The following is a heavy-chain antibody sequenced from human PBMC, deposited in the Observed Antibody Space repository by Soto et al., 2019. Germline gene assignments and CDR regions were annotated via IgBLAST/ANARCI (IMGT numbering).Heavy chain of an antibody. CDR1: GEYISNGYY. CDR2: IFHRGTT. Sequence: PSETLSLTCAVSGEYISNGYYWAWIRQPPGKWLEWIGSIFHRGTTYYNPSIKSRVTIAVDTSKNQFSLKLSSVTAADSAVYYCVKENTPEMTRGWFGPWGQGALVTVSS. J-gene: IGHJ5*02. CDR3: VKENTPEMTRGWFGP. V-gene: IGHV4-38-2*02.